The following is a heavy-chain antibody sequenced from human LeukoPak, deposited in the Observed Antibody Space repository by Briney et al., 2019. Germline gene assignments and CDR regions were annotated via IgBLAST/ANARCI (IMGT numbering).Heavy chain of an antibody. J-gene: IGHJ4*02. CDR1: GFTFSSYA. V-gene: IGHV3-30-3*01. Sequence: GGSLRLSCAASGFTFSSYAMHWVRQAPGKGLEWVAVISYDGSNKYYADSVKGRFTISRDNSKNTLYLQMNSLRAEDTAVYYCARDRTSIAVAGLDYWGQGTLVTVSS. CDR2: ISYDGSNK. CDR3: ARDRTSIAVAGLDY. D-gene: IGHD6-19*01.